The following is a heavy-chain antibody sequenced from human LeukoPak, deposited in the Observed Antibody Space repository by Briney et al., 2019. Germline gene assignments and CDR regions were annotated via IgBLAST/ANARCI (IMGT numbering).Heavy chain of an antibody. CDR1: GYTFTSYG. CDR3: ARDCGGGSCYFKSESFDF. Sequence: ASVKVSCKASGYTFTSYGISWVRQAPGQGLEWMGWISAYNGNTNYAQKLQGRVTMTTDTSTSTAYMELRSLRSDDTAVYYCARDCGGGSCYFKSESFDFWGQGTLVTVSS. J-gene: IGHJ4*02. D-gene: IGHD2-15*01. CDR2: ISAYNGNT. V-gene: IGHV1-18*04.